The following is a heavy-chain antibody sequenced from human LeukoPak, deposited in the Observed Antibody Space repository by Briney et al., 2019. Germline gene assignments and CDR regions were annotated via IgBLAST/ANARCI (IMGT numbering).Heavy chain of an antibody. J-gene: IGHJ5*02. CDR1: GFIFSNYA. CDR2: IDSTGAYT. Sequence: GGSLRLSCAASGFIFSNYAMSWVRQAPGKGLEWVSAIDSTGAYTWYADSVKGRFTISKDSSKTILYLQMNSLRAEDTAVYYCAKSGCSSTSCYGLFSGWFDPWGQGTLVTVSS. D-gene: IGHD2-2*01. V-gene: IGHV3-23*01. CDR3: AKSGCSSTSCYGLFSGWFDP.